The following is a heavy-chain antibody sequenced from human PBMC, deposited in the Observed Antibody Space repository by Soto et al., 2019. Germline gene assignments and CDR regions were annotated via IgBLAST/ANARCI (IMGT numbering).Heavy chain of an antibody. CDR3: VRDSGAKLTRT. J-gene: IGHJ4*02. Sequence: ASVNVSCKASGGTFSSYRINWVRQAPGQGLEWVGGIVPIYRTSDYAQKFQGRVTITADESARTSYMELRSLKSQDTAVYYCVRDSGAKLTRTWGQGNMVNVSS. CDR2: IVPIYRTS. CDR1: GGTFSSYR. D-gene: IGHD1-7*01. V-gene: IGHV1-69*13.